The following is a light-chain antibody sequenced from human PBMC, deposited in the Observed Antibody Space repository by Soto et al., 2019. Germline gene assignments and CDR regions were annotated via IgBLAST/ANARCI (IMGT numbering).Light chain of an antibody. V-gene: IGLV1-44*01. Sequence: QSVLTQPPSASGTPGQRVTISCSGSSSNVGGNAVNWYKQLPGTAPKLLIYTTNQRPSGVPDRFSGSKSGTSASLAISGLKSEDEADYCCASWDDSLNGPVFGGGTKLTVL. CDR1: SSNVGGNA. CDR3: ASWDDSLNGPV. J-gene: IGLJ2*01. CDR2: TTN.